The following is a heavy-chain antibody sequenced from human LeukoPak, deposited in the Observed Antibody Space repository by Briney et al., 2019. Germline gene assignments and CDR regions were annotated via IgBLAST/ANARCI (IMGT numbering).Heavy chain of an antibody. D-gene: IGHD2-2*01. Sequence: SVKVSCKASGDTFSSYAICWVRQAPAPGLEWVGGIIPIFGTANYAQKFQGRVTITADESTSTAYRELSSLRSEDTAVYYCARAIYCSSTSCYYYYYYMDVWGKGTTVTVSS. CDR3: ARAIYCSSTSCYYYYYYMDV. CDR1: GDTFSSYA. CDR2: IIPIFGTA. J-gene: IGHJ6*03. V-gene: IGHV1-69*01.